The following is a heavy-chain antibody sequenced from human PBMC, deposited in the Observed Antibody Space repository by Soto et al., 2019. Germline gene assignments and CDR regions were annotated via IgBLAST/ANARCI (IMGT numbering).Heavy chain of an antibody. J-gene: IGHJ4*02. D-gene: IGHD4-17*01. CDR2: IRSKANSYAT. CDR1: GFTFSGSA. Sequence: EVQLVESGGGLVQPGGSLKLSCAASGFTFSGSAMHWVRQASGKGLEWVGRIRSKANSYATAYAASVKGRFTISRDDSKNTAYLQMSSRKTEDTAVYYCTMTTVTTWGYWGQGALVTVSS. CDR3: TMTTVTTWGY. V-gene: IGHV3-73*01.